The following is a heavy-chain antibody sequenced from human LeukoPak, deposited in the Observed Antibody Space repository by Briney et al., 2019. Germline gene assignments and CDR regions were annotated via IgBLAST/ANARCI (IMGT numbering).Heavy chain of an antibody. CDR3: AKGEYDSSNWYFDY. CDR1: GFTFSNYG. CDR2: IRSDGSHK. Sequence: GGSLRLSCAASGFTFSNYGMYWVRQAPGKGLEWVAFIRSDGSHKYYADSVKGRFIISRDNSKNTLYLQMNSLRAEDTAVYYCAKGEYDSSNWYFDYWGQGTLVTVSS. D-gene: IGHD6-13*01. J-gene: IGHJ4*02. V-gene: IGHV3-30*02.